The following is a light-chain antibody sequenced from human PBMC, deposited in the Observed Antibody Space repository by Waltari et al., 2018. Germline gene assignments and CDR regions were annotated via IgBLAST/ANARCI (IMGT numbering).Light chain of an antibody. CDR2: KNT. CDR1: RPNLGSTS. CDR3: STWDDGLYGVV. Sequence: QSVLTQSPSASGTPGQSVTISGSGSRPNLGSTSVNWYQQLAGTAPKLLIYKNTERPSEVPDRFSGSKSGTSAFLAISGLQSEDEGDYYCSTWDDGLYGVVFGGGTTVTVL. V-gene: IGLV1-44*01. J-gene: IGLJ3*02.